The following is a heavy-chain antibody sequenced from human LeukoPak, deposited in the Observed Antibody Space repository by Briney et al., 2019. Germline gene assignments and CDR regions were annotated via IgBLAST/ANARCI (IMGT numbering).Heavy chain of an antibody. Sequence: GGSLRLSCAASGFTFSGFWMHWVRQTPGKGLVWVSRINHDGSSTSYADSVKGRFTISRDNAKNTLYLHMNSLRAEDTAVYYCARATRIYSSGWYYSFDYWGQGTLVTVSS. CDR2: INHDGSST. J-gene: IGHJ4*02. D-gene: IGHD6-19*01. CDR3: ARATRIYSSGWYYSFDY. V-gene: IGHV3-74*01. CDR1: GFTFSGFW.